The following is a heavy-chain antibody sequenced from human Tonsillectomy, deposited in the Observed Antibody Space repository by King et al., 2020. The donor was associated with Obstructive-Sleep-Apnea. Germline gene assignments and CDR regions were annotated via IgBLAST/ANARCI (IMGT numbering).Heavy chain of an antibody. CDR2: TPYDATGV. CDR3: ARDGRGGATRKNFDI. Sequence: VQLVESGGGVVQPGRSLRLSCAAPGFAFSSFSFHWVRQAPGKGLEWVAITPYDATGVYYADSVKGRFTISRDHSKDTVYLQMNSLGTEDTACNYFARDGRGGATRKNFDIWGQGTLVTVSS. V-gene: IGHV3-30*04. CDR1: GFAFSSFS. J-gene: IGHJ4*02. D-gene: IGHD5-12*01.